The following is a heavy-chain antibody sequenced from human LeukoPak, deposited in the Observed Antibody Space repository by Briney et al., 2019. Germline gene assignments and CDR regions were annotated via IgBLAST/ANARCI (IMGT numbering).Heavy chain of an antibody. CDR1: GGSISSGGYY. Sequence: SPSETLSLTCTVSGGSISSGGYYWSWIRQHPGKGLEWIGYIYYSGSTYYNPSLKSRVTISVDTSKNQFSLKLSSVTAADTAVYYCARHGESRILYRWGQGTLVTVSS. CDR3: ARHGESRILYR. D-gene: IGHD2-8*01. J-gene: IGHJ4*02. CDR2: IYYSGST. V-gene: IGHV4-31*03.